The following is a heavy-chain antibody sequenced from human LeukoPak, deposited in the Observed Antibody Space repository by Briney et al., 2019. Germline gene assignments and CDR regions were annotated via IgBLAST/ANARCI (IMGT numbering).Heavy chain of an antibody. Sequence: PSETLSLTCAVYGGSFSGYYWGWIRQPPGKGLEWIGSIYYSGSTYYNPSLKSRVTISKDASKNHFSLKLSSVTAADTALYYCARMTYTSNWYNFDYWGQGTLVTVSP. CDR3: ARMTYTSNWYNFDY. CDR1: GGSFSGYY. V-gene: IGHV4-34*01. J-gene: IGHJ4*02. D-gene: IGHD6-13*01. CDR2: IYYSGST.